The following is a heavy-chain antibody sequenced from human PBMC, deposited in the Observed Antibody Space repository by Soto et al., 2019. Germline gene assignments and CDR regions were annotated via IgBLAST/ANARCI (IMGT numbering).Heavy chain of an antibody. CDR1: GGSISSSSYY. D-gene: IGHD3-22*01. V-gene: IGHV4-39*01. CDR2: IYYSGST. J-gene: IGHJ4*02. Sequence: SETLSLTCTVSGGSISSSSYYWGWIRQPPGKGLEWIGSIYYSGSTYYNPSLKSRVTISVDTSKNQFSLKLSSVTAADTAVYYCARTPIHARVYDSSGYFDYWGQGTLVTVSS. CDR3: ARTPIHARVYDSSGYFDY.